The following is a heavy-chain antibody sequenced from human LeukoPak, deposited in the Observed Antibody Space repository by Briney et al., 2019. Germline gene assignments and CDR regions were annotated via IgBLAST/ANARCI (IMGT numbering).Heavy chain of an antibody. D-gene: IGHD1-26*01. CDR1: GFTFSDYY. V-gene: IGHV3-11*06. CDR3: ARDHSGSYKYYFDY. J-gene: IGHJ4*02. CDR2: ISSSSSYT. Sequence: GRSLRLSCAASGFTFSDYYMSWIRQAPGKGLEWVSYISSSSSYTNYADSVKGRFTISRDNAKNSLYLQMNSLRAEDTAVYYCARDHSGSYKYYFDYWGQGTLVTVSS.